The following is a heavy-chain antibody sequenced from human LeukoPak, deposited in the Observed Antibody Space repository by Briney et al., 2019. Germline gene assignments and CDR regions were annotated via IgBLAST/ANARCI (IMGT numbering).Heavy chain of an antibody. CDR1: GYTLTDLS. D-gene: IGHD2-2*01. CDR2: INPNSGGT. J-gene: IGHJ4*02. CDR3: ARTIGGGCSSTSCYYFDY. Sequence: ASVKVSCKVSGYTLTDLSLHWVRQAPGQGLEWMGWINPNSGGTNYAQKFQGRVTMTRDTSISTAYMELSRLRSDDTAVYYCARTIGGGCSSTSCYYFDYWGQGTLVTVSS. V-gene: IGHV1-2*02.